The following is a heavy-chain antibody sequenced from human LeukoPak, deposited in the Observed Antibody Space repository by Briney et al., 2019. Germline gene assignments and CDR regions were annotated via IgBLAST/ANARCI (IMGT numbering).Heavy chain of an antibody. V-gene: IGHV4-59*01. D-gene: IGHD4-17*01. CDR3: ARATTVTTGFDY. J-gene: IGHJ4*02. Sequence: SETLSLTCTVSGGSITSYYWSWIRQPPGKGLEWIGYIYYSGSTNYNPSLKSRVTISVDTSKNQFSLKLSPVTAADTAVYYCARATTVTTGFDYWGQGTLVTVSS. CDR2: IYYSGST. CDR1: GGSITSYY.